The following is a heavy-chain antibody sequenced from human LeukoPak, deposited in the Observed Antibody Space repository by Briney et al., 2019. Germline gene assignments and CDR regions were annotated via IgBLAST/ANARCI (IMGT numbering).Heavy chain of an antibody. D-gene: IGHD6-13*01. CDR3: ARGYSSSWPFDY. J-gene: IGHJ4*02. Sequence: SETLSLTCAVYGGSFSGYYWSWIRQPPGKGLEWIGEINHSGSTNYNPSLKSRVTISVDTSKNQFSLKLSSVTAADTAVYYCARGYSSSWPFDYWGQGTLVTLSS. V-gene: IGHV4-34*01. CDR2: INHSGST. CDR1: GGSFSGYY.